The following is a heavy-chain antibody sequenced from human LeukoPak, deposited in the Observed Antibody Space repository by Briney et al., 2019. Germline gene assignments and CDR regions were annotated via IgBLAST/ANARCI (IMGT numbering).Heavy chain of an antibody. CDR2: IIPIFGTA. J-gene: IGHJ6*02. CDR1: GGTFSSYA. Sequence: GASVKVSCKASGGTFSSYAISWVRQARGQGLEWMGGIIPIFGTANYAQKFQGRVTTTADESTSTAYMELSSLRSEDTAVYYCARVALGRRWLQTSYYYGMDVWGQGTTVTVSS. D-gene: IGHD5-24*01. V-gene: IGHV1-69*13. CDR3: ARVALGRRWLQTSYYYGMDV.